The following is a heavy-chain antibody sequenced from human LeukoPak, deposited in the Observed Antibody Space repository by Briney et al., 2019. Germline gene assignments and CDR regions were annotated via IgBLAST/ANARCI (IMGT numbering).Heavy chain of an antibody. V-gene: IGHV1-8*01. D-gene: IGHD3-3*01. CDR2: MNPNSGNT. Sequence: ASVKVSCKASGYTLTSYDINWVRQATGQGLEWMGWMNPNSGNTGYAQKFQGRVTMTRNTSISTAYMELSSLRSEDTAVYYCARASYDFWSGYYRRNDAFDIWGQGTMVTVSS. CDR3: ARASYDFWSGYYRRNDAFDI. J-gene: IGHJ3*02. CDR1: GYTLTSYD.